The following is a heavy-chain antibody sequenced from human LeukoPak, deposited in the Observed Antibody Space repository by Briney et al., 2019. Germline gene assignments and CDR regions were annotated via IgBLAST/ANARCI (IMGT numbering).Heavy chain of an antibody. CDR2: ISYDGSNK. CDR1: GFTFSSYA. J-gene: IGHJ4*02. D-gene: IGHD1-26*01. CDR3: ARGGSPYSGSHYYFDY. Sequence: GGSLRLSCAASGFTFSSYAMHWVRQAPGKGLEWVAVISYDGSNKYYADSVKGRFTISRDNSKNTPYLQMNSLRAEDTAVYYCARGGSPYSGSHYYFDYWGQGTLVTVSS. V-gene: IGHV3-30-3*01.